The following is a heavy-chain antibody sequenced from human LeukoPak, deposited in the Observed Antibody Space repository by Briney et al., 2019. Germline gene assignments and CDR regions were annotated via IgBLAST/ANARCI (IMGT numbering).Heavy chain of an antibody. CDR2: IYHNGNT. CDR1: GASIRSTHW. J-gene: IGHJ3*02. V-gene: IGHV4-4*02. CDR3: ARLPSVSRLLWFGDHRGVI. Sequence: SETLSLTCGVSGASIRSTHWWTWVRQPPGKGLEWIGEIYHNGNTEYNPSLSSRLLISVDKSKNQFSLKLSSVTAADTAVYYCARLPSVSRLLWFGDHRGVIWGQGTMVTVSS. D-gene: IGHD3-10*01.